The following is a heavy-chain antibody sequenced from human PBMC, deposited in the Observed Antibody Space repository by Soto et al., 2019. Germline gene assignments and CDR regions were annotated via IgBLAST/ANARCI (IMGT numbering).Heavy chain of an antibody. D-gene: IGHD2-21*02. J-gene: IGHJ4*02. V-gene: IGHV4-39*01. CDR2: IYFSGRT. CDR3: ARRFVSGDSVRAFDS. CDR1: GGSISSTNYY. Sequence: QLQLQESGPGLVQPSETLSLTCTVSGGSISSTNYYWDWIRQPPGKGLEWIGTIYFSGRTYNNPSLQSRVTISVDTSKNQFSLNLSSVTAADTAHYYCARRFVSGDSVRAFDSWGQGTLVTVSS.